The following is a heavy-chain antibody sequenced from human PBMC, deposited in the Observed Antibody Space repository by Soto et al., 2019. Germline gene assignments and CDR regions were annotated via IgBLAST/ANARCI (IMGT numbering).Heavy chain of an antibody. V-gene: IGHV1-69*01. CDR3: AGAGDMTGANDYYYGLDV. D-gene: IGHD2-15*01. J-gene: IGHJ6*02. Sequence: QVQLVQSGAEVKKPGSSVKVSCKASGGSFSNYATSWVRQAPGQGPEWLGGIIPIFGPANYAQRFQGRVTLTSQESTSTADMGLRSLRSEDTDVYYCAGAGDMTGANDYYYGLDVWGQGTTVTVSS. CDR1: GGSFSNYA. CDR2: IIPIFGPA.